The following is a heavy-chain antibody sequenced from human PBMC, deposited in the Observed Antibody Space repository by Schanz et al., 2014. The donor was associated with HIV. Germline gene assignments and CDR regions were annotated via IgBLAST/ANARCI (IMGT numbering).Heavy chain of an antibody. Sequence: EVQLVESGGGLVKPGGSLRLSCAASGFTFGTFSMNWVRQAPGKGLEWVSSISSSGRYIYYADSVKGRFTISRDNSKNTLYLQMNSLRAEDTAVYYCAKGLRLWLLLGGSDYWGQGTLVTVSS. J-gene: IGHJ4*02. CDR2: ISSSGRYI. CDR1: GFTFGTFS. D-gene: IGHD2-15*01. CDR3: AKGLRLWLLLGGSDY. V-gene: IGHV3-21*01.